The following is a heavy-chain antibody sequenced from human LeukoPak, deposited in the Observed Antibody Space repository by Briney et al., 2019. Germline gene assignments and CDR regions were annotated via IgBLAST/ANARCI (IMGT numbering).Heavy chain of an antibody. V-gene: IGHV4-30-2*01. CDR1: GGSISSGGYY. J-gene: IGHJ4*02. CDR2: IYHSGST. D-gene: IGHD3-22*01. Sequence: PSETLSLTCTVSGGSISSGGYYWSWIRQPPGKGLEWIGYIYHSGSTYYNPSLKSRVTISVDRSKNQFSLKLSSVTAADTAVYYCARLIYDSSGYYYFDYWGQGTLVTVSS. CDR3: ARLIYDSSGYYYFDY.